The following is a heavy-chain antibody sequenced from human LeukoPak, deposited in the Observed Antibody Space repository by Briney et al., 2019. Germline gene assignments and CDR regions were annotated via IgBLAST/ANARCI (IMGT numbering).Heavy chain of an antibody. CDR3: AKDPRRYYDSSGPFDY. J-gene: IGHJ4*02. V-gene: IGHV3-23*01. D-gene: IGHD3-22*01. CDR2: ISGSGGST. CDR1: GFTFSSYA. Sequence: WGSLRLSCAASGFTFSSYAMSWVRQAPGKGLEWVSAISGSGGSTYYADSVKGRFTISRDNSKNTLYLQMNSLRAEDTAVYYCAKDPRRYYDSSGPFDYWGQGTLVTVSS.